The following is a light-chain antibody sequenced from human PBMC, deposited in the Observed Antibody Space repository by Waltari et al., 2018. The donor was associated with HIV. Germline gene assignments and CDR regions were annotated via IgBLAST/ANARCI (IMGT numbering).Light chain of an antibody. Sequence: DIQLTQSPSFLSASVVDRVTLTCRASQGIGTHLAWYQQKPGKAPKLLIYAAFTLQSGVPSRFSGSGSGTDFTLTISSLQPEDFATYYCQQVNSSPCTFGQGTKLEIK. CDR3: QQVNSSPCT. CDR2: AAF. CDR1: QGIGTH. V-gene: IGKV1-9*01. J-gene: IGKJ2*02.